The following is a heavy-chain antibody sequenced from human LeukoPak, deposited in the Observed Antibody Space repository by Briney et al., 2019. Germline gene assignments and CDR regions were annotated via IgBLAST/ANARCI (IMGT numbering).Heavy chain of an antibody. CDR3: AKSFFGKNYFDY. V-gene: IGHV3-30-3*02. Sequence: PGRSLRLSCAASGFTFSSYAMHWVRQAPGKGLEWVAVISYDGSNKYYADSVKGRFTISRDNSKNTLYLQMNSLRAEDTAVYYCAKSFFGKNYFDYWGQGTLVTVSS. CDR2: ISYDGSNK. J-gene: IGHJ4*02. D-gene: IGHD3-10*01. CDR1: GFTFSSYA.